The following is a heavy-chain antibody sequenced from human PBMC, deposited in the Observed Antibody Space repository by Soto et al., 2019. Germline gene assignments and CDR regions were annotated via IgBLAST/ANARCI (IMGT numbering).Heavy chain of an antibody. CDR3: ARQIYDSDTGPNFQYYFDS. V-gene: IGHV5-10-1*01. CDR2: IDPSDSQT. J-gene: IGHJ4*02. Sequence: PGESLKISCNGSGYSFAGYWITLVLQKPGKGLEWMGRIDPSDSQTHYSPSFRGHVTISVTKSITTVFLQWSSLRASDTAMYYCARQIYDSDTGPNFQYYFDSWGQGTPVTVSS. CDR1: GYSFAGYW. D-gene: IGHD3-22*01.